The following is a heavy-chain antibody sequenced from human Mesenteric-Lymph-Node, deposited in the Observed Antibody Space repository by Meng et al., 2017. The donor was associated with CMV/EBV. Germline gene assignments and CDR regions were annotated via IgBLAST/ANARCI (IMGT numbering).Heavy chain of an antibody. CDR3: AGGIAAAGSRWFDP. CDR2: IIPILGIA. Sequence: QVQLVQSWAEVKKPGSSVKVSCKASGGNFSSYTISWVRQAPGQGFEWMGRIIPILGIANYAQKFQGRVTITADKFTSTAYMELSSLRSEDTAVYYCAGGIAAAGSRWFDPWGQGTLVTVSS. D-gene: IGHD6-13*01. CDR1: GGNFSSYT. J-gene: IGHJ5*02. V-gene: IGHV1-69*02.